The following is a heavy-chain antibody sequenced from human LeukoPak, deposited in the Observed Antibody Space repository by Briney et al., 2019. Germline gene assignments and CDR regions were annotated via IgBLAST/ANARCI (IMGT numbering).Heavy chain of an antibody. J-gene: IGHJ6*02. Sequence: GASVKVSCKASGYTFTGYYMHWVRQAPGQGLEWMGGIIPIFGTANYAQKFQGRVTITADESTSTAYMELSSLRSEDTAVYYCARRTRGDYYDSSGYYPMPAYYYYGMDVWGQGTTVTVSS. CDR3: ARRTRGDYYDSSGYYPMPAYYYYGMDV. CDR2: IIPIFGTA. V-gene: IGHV1-69*13. D-gene: IGHD3-22*01. CDR1: GYTFTGYY.